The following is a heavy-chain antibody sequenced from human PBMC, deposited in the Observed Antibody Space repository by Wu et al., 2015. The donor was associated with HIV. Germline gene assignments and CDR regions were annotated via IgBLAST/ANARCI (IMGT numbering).Heavy chain of an antibody. CDR1: GGSISSYY. CDR2: IYYSGST. J-gene: IGHJ4*02. V-gene: IGHV4-59*08. CDR3: ARGGGVATIGSSGWKAPYYFDY. Sequence: QVQLQESGPGLVKPSETLSLTCTVSGGSISSYYWSWIRQPPGKGLEWIGYIYYSGSTNYNPSLKSRVTISVDTSKNQFSLKLSSVTAADTAVYYCARGGGVATIGSSGWKAPYYFDYWGQGTLVTVSS. D-gene: IGHD6-19*01.